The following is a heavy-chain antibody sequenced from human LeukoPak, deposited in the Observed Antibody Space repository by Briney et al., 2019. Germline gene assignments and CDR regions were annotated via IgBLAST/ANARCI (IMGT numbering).Heavy chain of an antibody. D-gene: IGHD4-17*01. CDR2: ISWNSGSI. CDR1: GFTFDDYA. Sequence: GGSLRLSCAASGFTFDDYAMHWVRQAPGKGLEWVSGISWNSGSIGYADSVKGRFTISRDNAKNPLYLQMNSLRAEDTALYYCAKGARRTTVTTIFDYWGQGTLVTVSS. V-gene: IGHV3-9*01. J-gene: IGHJ4*02. CDR3: AKGARRTTVTTIFDY.